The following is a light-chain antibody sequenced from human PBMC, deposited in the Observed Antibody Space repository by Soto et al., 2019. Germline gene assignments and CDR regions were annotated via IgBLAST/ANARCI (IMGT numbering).Light chain of an antibody. CDR2: GAS. CDR3: QQYSSSPRT. J-gene: IGKJ2*01. Sequence: EIVLTQSPGTMSLSPGERATLFCRASQSVSSSYLAWYQQKPGQAPRLLIYGASSRATGIPDRFSGSGSGTDFTLTISRLEPEDFAVYYCQQYSSSPRTFGQGTKLEIK. CDR1: QSVSSSY. V-gene: IGKV3-20*01.